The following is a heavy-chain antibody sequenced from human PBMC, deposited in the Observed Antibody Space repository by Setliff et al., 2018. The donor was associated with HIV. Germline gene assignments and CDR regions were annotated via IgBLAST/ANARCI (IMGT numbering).Heavy chain of an antibody. CDR2: IFPGGAT. J-gene: IGHJ4*02. CDR3: AKSSPSIGYITDC. CDR1: GGSISSHY. D-gene: IGHD5-12*01. Sequence: SETLSLTCTVSGGSISSHYWSWIRHSPGKGLEWIGIIFPGGATNYNPSLTSRVTISVDTSKNHLFLKLTSVTTADTAVYFCAKSSPSIGYITDCWGQGAPVTVSS. V-gene: IGHV4-59*11.